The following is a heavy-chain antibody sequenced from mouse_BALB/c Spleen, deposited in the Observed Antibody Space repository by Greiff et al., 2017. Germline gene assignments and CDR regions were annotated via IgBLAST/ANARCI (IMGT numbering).Heavy chain of an antibody. J-gene: IGHJ1*01. V-gene: IGHV5-12-1*01. CDR3: ARHPTTVVDGGHWYFDV. CDR2: ISSGGGST. Sequence: EVKVVESGGGLVKPGGSLKLSCAASGFAFSRYDLSWVRQTPEKRLEWVAHISSGGGSTYYPDTVKGRFTISRDNAKNTLYLQMSSLKSEDTAMYYCARHPTTVVDGGHWYFDVGGAGTTVTVAA. D-gene: IGHD1-1*01. CDR1: GFAFSRYD.